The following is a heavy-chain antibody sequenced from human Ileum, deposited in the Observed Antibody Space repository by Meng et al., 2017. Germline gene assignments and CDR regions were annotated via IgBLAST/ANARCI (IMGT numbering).Heavy chain of an antibody. Sequence: GESLKISCAASGFTFSTNAMNWVRQAPGQGLEWVSLISSGGANTYYADSVKGRFTISRDNDKNTLYLQMNSLRAEDTALYYCAKDRHSSTWYARRGFDFWGQGTLVTVSS. CDR3: AKDRHSSTWYARRGFDF. D-gene: IGHD6-13*01. CDR1: GFTFSTNA. CDR2: ISSGGANT. J-gene: IGHJ4*02. V-gene: IGHV3-23*01.